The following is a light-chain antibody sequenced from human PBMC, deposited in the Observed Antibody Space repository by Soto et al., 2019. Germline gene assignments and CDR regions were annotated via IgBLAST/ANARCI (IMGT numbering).Light chain of an antibody. CDR3: QQSYSTLWM. CDR1: QSISSY. V-gene: IGKV1-39*01. Sequence: DILMTQSPSSLSASVGDRVTITCRASQSISSYLNWYQQKPGKAPKLLIYAASSLQSGVPSRFSGSGSGTDFTLTISSLQPEDFATYYCQQSYSTLWMFGQGTKVEIK. J-gene: IGKJ1*01. CDR2: AAS.